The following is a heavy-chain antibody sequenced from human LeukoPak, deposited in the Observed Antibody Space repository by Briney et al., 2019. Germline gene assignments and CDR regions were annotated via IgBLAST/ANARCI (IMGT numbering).Heavy chain of an antibody. CDR3: AKDNRRHYTSGPNPDSLH. CDR1: GFIFNNYA. CDR2: ISWNSGSI. V-gene: IGHV3-9*01. D-gene: IGHD6-19*01. J-gene: IGHJ4*02. Sequence: GGSLGLSCAGSGFIFNNYAMHWVRQPPGKGLEWVSGISWNSGSIDYADSVKGRFTISRDNAKNSLYLQMNSLRVEDTAFYYCAKDNRRHYTSGPNPDSLHWGQGALVTVSS.